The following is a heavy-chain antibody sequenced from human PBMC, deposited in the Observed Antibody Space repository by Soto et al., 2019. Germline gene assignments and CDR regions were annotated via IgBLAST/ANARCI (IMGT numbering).Heavy chain of an antibody. J-gene: IGHJ5*02. CDR1: GGSISSGGYS. Sequence: LSLTCAVSGGSISSGGYSWSWIRQPPGKGLEWIGYIYHSGSTYYNPSLKSRVTISVDRSKNQFSLKLSSVTAADTAVYYCARGRMFDPWGQGTLVTVSS. V-gene: IGHV4-30-2*01. CDR3: ARGRMFDP. CDR2: IYHSGST. D-gene: IGHD2-15*01.